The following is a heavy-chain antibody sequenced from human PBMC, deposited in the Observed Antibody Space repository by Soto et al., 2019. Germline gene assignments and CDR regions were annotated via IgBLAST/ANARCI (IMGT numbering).Heavy chain of an antibody. CDR1: GGSISPYY. V-gene: IGHV4-34*01. D-gene: IGHD2-2*01. Sequence: SETLSLTCTVSGGSISPYYWAWIRQPPGKGLEWIGEINHSGSTNYSPSLKSRVTISVDTSKNQFSLKLSSVTAADTAVYYCARGADIVVVPAAPRGYYYYGMDVWGQGTTVTVSS. CDR3: ARGADIVVVPAAPRGYYYYGMDV. J-gene: IGHJ6*02. CDR2: INHSGST.